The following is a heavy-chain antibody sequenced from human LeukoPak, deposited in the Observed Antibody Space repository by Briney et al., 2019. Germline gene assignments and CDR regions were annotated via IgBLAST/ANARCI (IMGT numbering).Heavy chain of an antibody. CDR3: ARHFKARTLFDY. V-gene: IGHV4-59*08. CDR2: TYYSGST. D-gene: IGHD1-14*01. CDR1: GGSISSYY. J-gene: IGHJ4*02. Sequence: PSETLSLTCTVSGGSISSYYWSWIRQPPGKGLEWIGYTYYSGSTNYNPSLKSRVTISVDTSKNQFSLKLSSVTAADTAVYYCARHFKARTLFDYWGQGALVTVSS.